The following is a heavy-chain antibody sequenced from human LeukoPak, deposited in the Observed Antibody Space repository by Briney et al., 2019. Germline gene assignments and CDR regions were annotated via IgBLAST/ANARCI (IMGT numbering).Heavy chain of an antibody. Sequence: ASVKVSCKASGYTFNTFDINWVRQATGQGPQCMGWVNPDNDKTVYAPKFQGRVSISSNNSINTAYMEFSGLKSDDTAVYYCARGRRLRGVTSRPIYYYYYYMDVWGGGTTVTVSS. J-gene: IGHJ6*03. CDR3: ARGRRLRGVTSRPIYYYYYYMDV. V-gene: IGHV1-8*03. CDR2: VNPDNDKT. CDR1: GYTFNTFD. D-gene: IGHD3-10*01.